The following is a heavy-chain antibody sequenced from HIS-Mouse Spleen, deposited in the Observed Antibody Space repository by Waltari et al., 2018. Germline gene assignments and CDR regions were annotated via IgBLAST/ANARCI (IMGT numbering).Heavy chain of an antibody. D-gene: IGHD6-13*01. CDR3: ARLRYSSSWLEYFQH. Sequence: EVQLVQCGAEVKKPGESLKISCKGSGYSFTSYWIGWVRQMPGKGLEWMGFTYPGDSDTRYSPSFQGQVTISADKSISTAYLQWSSLKASDTAMYYCARLRYSSSWLEYFQHWGQGTLVTVSS. V-gene: IGHV5-51*03. CDR2: TYPGDSDT. CDR1: GYSFTSYW. J-gene: IGHJ1*01.